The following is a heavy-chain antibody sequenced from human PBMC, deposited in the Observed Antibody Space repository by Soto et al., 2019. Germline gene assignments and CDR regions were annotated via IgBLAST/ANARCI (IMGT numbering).Heavy chain of an antibody. Sequence: HPGGSLRLSCTASGFTFSDYAMALVRLAPGKGLEWVSAISGGSSVTYYGDSVRGRFTISRDNAKKTLFLQLNRLSAEFTATYYCAKVLSNNYYYPFDFWGQGT. V-gene: IGHV3-23*01. CDR3: AKVLSNNYYYPFDF. CDR1: GFTFSDYA. CDR2: ISGGSSVT. D-gene: IGHD3-10*01. J-gene: IGHJ4*02.